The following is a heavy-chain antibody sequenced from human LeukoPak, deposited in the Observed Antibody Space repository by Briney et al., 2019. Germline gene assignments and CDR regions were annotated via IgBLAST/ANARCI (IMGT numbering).Heavy chain of an antibody. CDR2: IKQDGSEK. V-gene: IGHV3-7*01. J-gene: IGHJ5*02. D-gene: IGHD2-8*01. Sequence: PGGCLRLSCAASGFTFSSYWMSWVRQAPGKGLEWVANIKQDGSEKYYVDSVKGRFTISRDNAKNSLYLQMNSLRAEDTAVYYCAREIMVGDTAWFDPGGEGTLVTVSS. CDR1: GFTFSSYW. CDR3: AREIMVGDTAWFDP.